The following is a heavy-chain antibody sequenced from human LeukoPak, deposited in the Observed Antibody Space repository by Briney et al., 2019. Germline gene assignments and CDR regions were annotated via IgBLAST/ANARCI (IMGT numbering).Heavy chain of an antibody. CDR3: AKPQYYYDSRRYSAGDH. J-gene: IGHJ4*02. D-gene: IGHD3-22*01. CDR2: ISGSGAGP. V-gene: IGHV3-23*01. Sequence: GGSLRLSCAASGFTFSRYAMSWVRQAPGKGLEWLSDISGSGAGPHYADSVKGRFTISRDNSKHTLYLQMNSLRAEDTAVYYCAKPQYYYDSRRYSAGDHWGQGTLVTVSS. CDR1: GFTFSRYA.